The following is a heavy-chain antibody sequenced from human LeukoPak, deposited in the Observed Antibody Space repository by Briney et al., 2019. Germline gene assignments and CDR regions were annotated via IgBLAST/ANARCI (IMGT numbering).Heavy chain of an antibody. CDR2: INLSGGST. CDR3: AANVDTPMDFDY. Sequence: ASVKVSCKASGYTFTSYYMHWVRQAPGQGLEWMGIINLSGGSTSYAQKFQGRVTMTRDTSTSTVYMEVSSLRSEDTAVYYCAANVDTPMDFDYWGQGTLVTVSS. V-gene: IGHV1-46*01. CDR1: GYTFTSYY. J-gene: IGHJ4*02. D-gene: IGHD5-18*01.